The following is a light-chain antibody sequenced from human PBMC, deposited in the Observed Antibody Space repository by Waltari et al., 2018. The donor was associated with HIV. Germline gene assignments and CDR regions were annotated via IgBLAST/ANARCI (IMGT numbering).Light chain of an antibody. J-gene: IGKJ1*01. Sequence: DVVMTQSPDSLAVSLGERATINCKSTHSVFYRPNNKNYIAWYQQRPGQAPKLLISWASARESWVSDRVSGSGYGTNFTLTITSLKTEDVAIYFCQQYLSPPPTFGQGTKVQIK. CDR1: HSVFYRPNNKNY. CDR2: WAS. V-gene: IGKV4-1*01. CDR3: QQYLSPPPT.